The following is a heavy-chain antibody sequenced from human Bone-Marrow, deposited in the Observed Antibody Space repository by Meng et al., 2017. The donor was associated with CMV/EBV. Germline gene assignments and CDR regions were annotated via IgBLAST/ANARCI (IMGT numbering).Heavy chain of an antibody. D-gene: IGHD6-19*01. CDR3: ARVRGWYVGWFDP. CDR2: ISWNSGSI. J-gene: IGHJ5*02. V-gene: IGHV3-9*01. Sequence: SLKISCAASGFTFDDYAMHWVRQAPGKGLEWVSGISWNSGSIGYADSVKGRFTISRDNAKNSLYLQMNSLRAEDTAVYYCARVRGWYVGWFDPWGQGTLVTVSS. CDR1: GFTFDDYA.